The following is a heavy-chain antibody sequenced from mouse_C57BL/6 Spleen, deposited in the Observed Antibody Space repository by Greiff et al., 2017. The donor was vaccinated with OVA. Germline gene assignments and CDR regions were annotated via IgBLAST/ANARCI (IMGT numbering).Heavy chain of an antibody. V-gene: IGHV1-72*01. CDR2: IAPNSGGT. Sequence: QVQLQQPGAELVKPGASVKLSCKASGYTFTSYWMHWVKQRPGRGLEWIGRIAPNSGGTKYNEKFKSKATLTVDKPSSTAYMQLSSLTSEDSAVYYCARDNSNYEDYWGQGTTLTVSS. D-gene: IGHD2-5*01. CDR3: ARDNSNYEDY. J-gene: IGHJ2*01. CDR1: GYTFTSYW.